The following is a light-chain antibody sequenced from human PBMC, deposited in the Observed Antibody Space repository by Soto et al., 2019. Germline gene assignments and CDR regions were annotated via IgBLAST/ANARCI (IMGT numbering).Light chain of an antibody. CDR2: GAS. CDR1: QSVTSNY. V-gene: IGKV3-20*01. CDR3: EQYASSRA. J-gene: IGKJ1*01. Sequence: IVLTQSPGTLSLSPGERATLSCRASQSVTSNYLAWYQQKPGQPARLLIYGASTRATGIPERFRGSGSGTGFTLTIRRQEPEDFAVYYCEQYASSRAFGQGTSVEIK.